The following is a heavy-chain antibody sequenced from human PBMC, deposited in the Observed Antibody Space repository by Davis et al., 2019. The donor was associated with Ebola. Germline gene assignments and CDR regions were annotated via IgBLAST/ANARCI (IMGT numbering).Heavy chain of an antibody. CDR3: AKVTNFWSGYAFDY. D-gene: IGHD3-3*01. CDR2: ISWNSGSI. J-gene: IGHJ4*02. Sequence: SLKISCGASGFTFDDYAMHWVRQAPGKGLEWVSGISWNSGSIGYADSVKGRFTISRDNARNSLYLQMNSLRAEDTALYYCAKVTNFWSGYAFDYWGQGTLVTVSS. V-gene: IGHV3-9*01. CDR1: GFTFDDYA.